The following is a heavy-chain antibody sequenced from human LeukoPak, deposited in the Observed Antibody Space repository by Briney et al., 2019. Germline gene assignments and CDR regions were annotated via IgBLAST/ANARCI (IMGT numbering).Heavy chain of an antibody. CDR2: ISSSSSTI. CDR1: GFTFRSYE. CDR3: ARGGLRYYGSGSYKGRWFDP. V-gene: IGHV3-48*03. J-gene: IGHJ5*02. D-gene: IGHD3-10*01. Sequence: GGSLRLSCEDSGFTFRSYEMNWVRQAPGKGLEWVSYISSSSSTIYYADSVKGRFTISRDNAKNSLYLQMNSLRAEDTAVYYCARGGLRYYGSGSYKGRWFDPWGQGTLVTVSS.